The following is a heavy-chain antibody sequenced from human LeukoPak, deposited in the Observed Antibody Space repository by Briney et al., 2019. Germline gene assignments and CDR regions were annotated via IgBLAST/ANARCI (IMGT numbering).Heavy chain of an antibody. CDR1: GDSVSNKNYY. V-gene: IGHV4-39*01. CDR2: IYYSGST. CDR3: ARVGAITMINY. J-gene: IGHJ4*02. Sequence: PSETLSLTCTVSGDSVSNKNYYRGWIRQPPGKGLEWIGNIYYSGSTYNNPSLKSRVTISVDTSKNQFSLTLSSVTAADTAVYYCARVGAITMINYWGQGTLVTVSS. D-gene: IGHD3-22*01.